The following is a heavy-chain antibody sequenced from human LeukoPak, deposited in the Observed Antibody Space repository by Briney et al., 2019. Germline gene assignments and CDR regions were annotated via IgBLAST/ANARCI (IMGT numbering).Heavy chain of an antibody. D-gene: IGHD2/OR15-2a*01. J-gene: IGHJ4*02. V-gene: IGHV4-38-2*02. CDR1: GYSISSGYY. CDR3: ARSSILLREGFDF. Sequence: SETLSLTRIVSGYSISSGYYWGWIRQPPGQGLEWIGSDCHGRRSYYSPSLKSRVTVFLDTSKNQFSLKLTSVTAADTAVYYCARSSILLREGFDFWGQGTLVTVSS. CDR2: DCHGRRS.